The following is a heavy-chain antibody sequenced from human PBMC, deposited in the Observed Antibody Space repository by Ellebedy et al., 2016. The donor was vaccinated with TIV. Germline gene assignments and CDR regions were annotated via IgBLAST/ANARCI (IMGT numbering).Heavy chain of an antibody. J-gene: IGHJ1*01. CDR3: ARGGQPRYYDSSGAPEYFQH. V-gene: IGHV1-18*01. D-gene: IGHD3-22*01. CDR1: GYTFTSYG. Sequence: AASVKVSCKASGYTFTSYGISWVRQAPGQGLEWMGWISAYNGNTNYAQKLQGRVTMTTDISTSTAYMELRSLRSDDTAVYYCARGGQPRYYDSSGAPEYFQHWGQGTLVTVSS. CDR2: ISAYNGNT.